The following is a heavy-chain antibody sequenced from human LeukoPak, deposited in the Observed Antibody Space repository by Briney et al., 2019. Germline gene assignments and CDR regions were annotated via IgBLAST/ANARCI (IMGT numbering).Heavy chain of an antibody. D-gene: IGHD3-22*01. Sequence: GGSLRLSCAASGFTFSSYSMHWVRQAPGKGLEWVAFIRSDGSNSHYADSVKGRFTISRDNSKNTLYLEMNSLRAEDTAVYYCAGAGYDSSGYYSDYWGQGTLVTVSS. V-gene: IGHV3-30*02. CDR1: GFTFSSYS. J-gene: IGHJ4*02. CDR2: IRSDGSNS. CDR3: AGAGYDSSGYYSDY.